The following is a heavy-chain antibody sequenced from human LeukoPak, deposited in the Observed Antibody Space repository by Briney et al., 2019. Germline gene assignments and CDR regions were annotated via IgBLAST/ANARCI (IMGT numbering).Heavy chain of an antibody. D-gene: IGHD3-3*01. CDR3: ATRAPNYDFWSGPGSSDY. CDR2: FDPGDGET. J-gene: IGHJ4*02. V-gene: IGHV1-24*01. Sequence: ASVKVSCKVSGYTLTELSMRWVRQAPGKGLEWMGGFDPGDGETIYAQKFQGRVTMTEDTSTDTAYMELSSLRSEDTAVYYCATRAPNYDFWSGPGSSDYWGQGTLVTVSS. CDR1: GYTLTELS.